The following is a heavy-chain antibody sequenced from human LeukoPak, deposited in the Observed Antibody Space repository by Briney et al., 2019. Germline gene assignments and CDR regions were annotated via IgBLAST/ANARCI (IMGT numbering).Heavy chain of an antibody. V-gene: IGHV6-1*01. CDR2: TSCRSTCYN. CDR3: ARASYGSGHGYYFDY. D-gene: IGHD3-10*01. J-gene: IGHJ4*02. Sequence: SQTLSLTPALSGDSVSSNIASWNCIRQSPWSCLEWLGRTSCRSTCYNDYALSVKSRILINSDTSKNQFSLQLNSVTPEDTAVYYCARASYGSGHGYYFDYWGQGTLVTVSS. CDR1: GDSVSSNIAS.